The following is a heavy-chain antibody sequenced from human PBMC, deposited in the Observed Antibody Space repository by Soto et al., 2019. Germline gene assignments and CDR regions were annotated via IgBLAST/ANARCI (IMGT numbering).Heavy chain of an antibody. D-gene: IGHD1-26*01. V-gene: IGHV1-46*01. CDR2: INPSGGST. CDR1: GYTFTSYY. CDR3: AGEAYSGSYPPYYYYGMDV. Sequence: ASVKVSCKASGYTFTSYYMHWVRQAPGQGLEWMGIINPSGGSTSYAQKFQGRVTMTRDTSTSTVYMELSSLRSEDTAVYYCAGEAYSGSYPPYYYYGMDVWGQGTTVTVSS. J-gene: IGHJ6*02.